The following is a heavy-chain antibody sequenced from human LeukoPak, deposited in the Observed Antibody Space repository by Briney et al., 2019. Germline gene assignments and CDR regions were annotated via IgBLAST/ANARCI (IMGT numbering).Heavy chain of an antibody. CDR2: ISGSGDRT. Sequence: GGSLRLSCAASGFTFSDHYMSWVRQAPGKGLEWVSGISGSGDRTHDADSVKGRFTISRDNSKNTVYLQMNSLRADDTAVYYCAKERSSGWPFDYWGQGTLVTVSS. D-gene: IGHD6-19*01. V-gene: IGHV3-23*01. J-gene: IGHJ4*02. CDR3: AKERSSGWPFDY. CDR1: GFTFSDHY.